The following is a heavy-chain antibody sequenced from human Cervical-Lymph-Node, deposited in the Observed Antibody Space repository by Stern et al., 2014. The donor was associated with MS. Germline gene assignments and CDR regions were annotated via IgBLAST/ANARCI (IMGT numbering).Heavy chain of an antibody. CDR3: ARDKSSPAAHAADWFDP. CDR1: GFAFSDYY. J-gene: IGHJ5*02. V-gene: IGHV3-11*01. D-gene: IGHD6-13*01. CDR2: ISAGSTAI. Sequence: QVQLVESGGGLVKPGGSLRLSCAASGFAFSDYYMTWIRQSPGKGLEWVAYISAGSTAIYYADSVKGRFTVSRDNSKNSLYLQMNSLRAEDTAVYYCARDKSSPAAHAADWFDPWGQGTLVTVSS.